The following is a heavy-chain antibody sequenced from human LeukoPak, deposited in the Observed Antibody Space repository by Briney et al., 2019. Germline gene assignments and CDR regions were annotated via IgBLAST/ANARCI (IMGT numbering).Heavy chain of an antibody. V-gene: IGHV4-59*01. CDR3: ARFERVSMPGGGRGFYYYMDV. CDR2: IFYSGAT. D-gene: IGHD2-8*02. CDR1: GGSISGYY. J-gene: IGHJ6*03. Sequence: PSETLSLTCTVSGGSISGYYWSWIRQPPGKGLELIGYIFYSGATNYNPSLKSRVTMSVDTSKNQFSLRLSSVTAADTALYYCARFERVSMPGGGRGFYYYMDVWGKGTTVTISS.